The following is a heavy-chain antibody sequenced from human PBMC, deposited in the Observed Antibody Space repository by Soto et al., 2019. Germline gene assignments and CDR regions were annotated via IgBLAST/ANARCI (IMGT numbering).Heavy chain of an antibody. V-gene: IGHV4-39*01. Sequence: SETLSLTCTVSGGSISSSSYYWGWIRQPPGKGLEWIGSIYYSGSTYYNPSLKSRVTISVDTSKNQFSLKLSSVTAADTAVYYCARHSASYGYYYYYGMDVWGQGTTVTVSS. D-gene: IGHD5-18*01. CDR1: GGSISSSSYY. CDR2: IYYSGST. CDR3: ARHSASYGYYYYYGMDV. J-gene: IGHJ6*02.